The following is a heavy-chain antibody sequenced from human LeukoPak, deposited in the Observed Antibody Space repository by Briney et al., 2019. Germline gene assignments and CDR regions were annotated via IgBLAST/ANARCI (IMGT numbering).Heavy chain of an antibody. CDR1: GGSFSGYY. CDR2: INRSGST. D-gene: IGHD3-22*01. CDR3: ARYDSSGYDTSWAFDI. Sequence: SETLSLTCAVYGGSFSGYYWSWIRQPPGKGLEWIGEINRSGSTNYNPSLTSRVTISVDTSNNQFSLKLSSVTAADTAVYYCARYDSSGYDTSWAFDIWGQGTMVTVSS. V-gene: IGHV4-34*01. J-gene: IGHJ3*02.